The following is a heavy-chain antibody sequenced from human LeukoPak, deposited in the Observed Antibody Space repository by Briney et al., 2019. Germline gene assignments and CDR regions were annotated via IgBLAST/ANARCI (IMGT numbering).Heavy chain of an antibody. CDR3: ARGETTVTSYLHY. J-gene: IGHJ4*02. CDR2: ISSSSSTI. V-gene: IGHV3-48*02. D-gene: IGHD4-17*01. Sequence: GGSLRLSCAASGFTFSSYEMNWVRQAPGKGLEWVSYISSSSSTIYYADSVKGRFTISRDNAKNSLYLQINSLRDEDTAVYYCARGETTVTSYLHYWGQGTLVTVSS. CDR1: GFTFSSYE.